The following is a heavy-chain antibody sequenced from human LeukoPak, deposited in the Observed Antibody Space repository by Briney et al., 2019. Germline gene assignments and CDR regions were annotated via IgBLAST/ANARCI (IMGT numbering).Heavy chain of an antibody. CDR1: GGSISSYY. D-gene: IGHD3-22*01. CDR3: ARQSISGSSFSYFDY. V-gene: IGHV4-59*01. CDR2: IYGSGST. J-gene: IGHJ4*02. Sequence: SETLSLTCTVSGGSISSYYWSWIRQPPGKGLVGIGNIYGSGSTNYNPSLKGRVTISVETSKNQCSLRSSAVTAADTAVYYCARQSISGSSFSYFDYWGQGTLVNVSS.